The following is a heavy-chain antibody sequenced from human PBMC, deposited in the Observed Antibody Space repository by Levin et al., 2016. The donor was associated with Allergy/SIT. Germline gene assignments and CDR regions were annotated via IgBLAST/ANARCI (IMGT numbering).Heavy chain of an antibody. J-gene: IGHJ6*02. V-gene: IGHV4-59*01. CDR2: IYYSGST. Sequence: SETLSLTCTVSGGSISSYYWSWIRQPPGKGLEWIGYIYYSGSTNYNPSLKSRVTISVDTSKNQFSLKLSSVTAADTAVYYCARAEPLDSGSGWPSYYYYGMDVWGQGTTVTVSS. D-gene: IGHD6-19*01. CDR1: GGSISSYY. CDR3: ARAEPLDSGSGWPSYYYYGMDV.